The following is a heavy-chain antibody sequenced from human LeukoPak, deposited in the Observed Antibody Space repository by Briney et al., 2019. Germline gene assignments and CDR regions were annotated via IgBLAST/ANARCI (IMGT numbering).Heavy chain of an antibody. V-gene: IGHV3-23*01. J-gene: IGHJ4*02. CDR3: AKDDYGSGTPTDY. Sequence: GGSLRLSCTASGFTFSSYAMSWVRQAPGKGLEWVSAISGSGGSTYYADSVKGRFTISRDNSKNTLYLQMNSLRAEDTAVYYCAKDDYGSGTPTDYWGQGTLVTVSS. D-gene: IGHD3-10*01. CDR1: GFTFSSYA. CDR2: ISGSGGST.